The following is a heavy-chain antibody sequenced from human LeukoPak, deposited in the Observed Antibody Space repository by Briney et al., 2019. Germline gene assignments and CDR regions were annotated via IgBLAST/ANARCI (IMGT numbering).Heavy chain of an antibody. CDR3: ARVRGWVVAPLVI. CDR2: INPNSGGT. J-gene: IGHJ3*02. Sequence: ASVKVSCKASGYTFTGYYMHWVRQAPGQGLEWMGWINPNSGGTNYAQKFQGRVTMTRDTSISTAYMELSRLRSDDTAVYYCARVRGWVVAPLVIWGQGTMVTVSS. V-gene: IGHV1-2*02. CDR1: GYTFTGYY. D-gene: IGHD2-15*01.